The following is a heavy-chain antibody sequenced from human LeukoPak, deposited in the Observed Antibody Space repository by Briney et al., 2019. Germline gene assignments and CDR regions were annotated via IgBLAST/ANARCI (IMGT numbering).Heavy chain of an antibody. CDR2: TSDSGDST. CDR1: GFTFSTYG. Sequence: GGSLRLSCAASGFTFSTYGMSWVRQAPGKGLEWVSATSDSGDSTYYADSVQGRFTISRDNSKNTLYLQMNSLRAEDTAVYYCARTRYYYDSSGYQDYYYGMDVWGQGTTVTVSS. CDR3: ARTRYYYDSSGYQDYYYGMDV. V-gene: IGHV3-23*01. D-gene: IGHD3-22*01. J-gene: IGHJ6*02.